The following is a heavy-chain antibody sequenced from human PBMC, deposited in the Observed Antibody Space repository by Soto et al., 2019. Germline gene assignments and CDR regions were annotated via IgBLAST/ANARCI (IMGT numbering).Heavy chain of an antibody. CDR2: IYYSGST. CDR3: ATAGDFWSGYYPYFDY. Sequence: SETLSLTCTVSGGSISSGDYYWSWIRQPPGKGLEWIGYIYYSGSTYYNPSLKSRVTISVDTSKNQFSLKLSSVTAADTAVYYCATAGDFWSGYYPYFDYWGQGALVTVSS. J-gene: IGHJ4*02. V-gene: IGHV4-30-4*01. CDR1: GGSISSGDYY. D-gene: IGHD3-3*01.